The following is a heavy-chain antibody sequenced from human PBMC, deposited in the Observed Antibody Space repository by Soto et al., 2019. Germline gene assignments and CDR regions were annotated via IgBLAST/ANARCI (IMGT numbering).Heavy chain of an antibody. CDR3: ARAVAVAADFDY. CDR2: MNPNNGNT. Sequence: ASVKVSCKASGYTFTSYDINWVRQATGQGLEWMGWMNPNNGNTGYSQKFQGRVTMTRNTSMSTAYMELSSLRSEDTAVYYCARAVAVAADFDYWGQGTLVTVYS. CDR1: GYTFTSYD. D-gene: IGHD6-19*01. V-gene: IGHV1-8*01. J-gene: IGHJ4*02.